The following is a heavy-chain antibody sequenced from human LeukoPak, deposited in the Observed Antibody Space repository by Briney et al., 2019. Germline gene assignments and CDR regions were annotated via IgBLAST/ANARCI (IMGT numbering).Heavy chain of an antibody. D-gene: IGHD2-15*01. CDR3: ARIVVVAATGWFDP. V-gene: IGHV4-38-2*02. Sequence: PSETLSLTCTVSGYSISSGYYWGWIRQPPGKGLEWIGSIYHSGSTYYNPSLKSRVTISVDTSKNQFSLKLSSVTAADTAVYYCARIVVVAATGWFDPWGQGTLVTVSS. CDR2: IYHSGST. CDR1: GYSISSGYY. J-gene: IGHJ5*02.